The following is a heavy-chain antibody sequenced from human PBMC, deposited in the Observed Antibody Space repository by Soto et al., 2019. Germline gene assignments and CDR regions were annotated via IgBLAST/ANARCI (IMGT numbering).Heavy chain of an antibody. Sequence: GGSLRLSCAASGFTFSSYAMTWVRQAPGKGLEWVSAISGSGGSTYYADSVKGRFAISRDNSKNTLYLQMNSLRAEDTAVYYCAKDLITIFGVADYWGQGTLVTVSS. V-gene: IGHV3-23*01. D-gene: IGHD3-3*01. CDR2: ISGSGGST. CDR3: AKDLITIFGVADY. J-gene: IGHJ4*02. CDR1: GFTFSSYA.